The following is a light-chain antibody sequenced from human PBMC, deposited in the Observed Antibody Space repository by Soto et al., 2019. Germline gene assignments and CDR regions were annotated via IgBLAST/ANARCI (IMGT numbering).Light chain of an antibody. J-gene: IGKJ1*01. CDR1: QSISNY. CDR3: QQSYSTSVT. Sequence: IQMTQSPSSLSASVGDRVTITCRAGQSISNYLNWYQQKPGKAPKPLIYGTSSLQSGVPSRFSGSGSGTDFTLTISSLQPEDFATYYCQQSYSTSVTFGQGTKVDIK. CDR2: GTS. V-gene: IGKV1-39*01.